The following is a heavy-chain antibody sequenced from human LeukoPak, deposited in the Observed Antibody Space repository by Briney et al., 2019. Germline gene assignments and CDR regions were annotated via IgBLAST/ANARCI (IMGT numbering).Heavy chain of an antibody. J-gene: IGHJ5*02. CDR1: GGSISPYY. Sequence: SETLSLTCTVSGGSISPYYWSWIRQPPGKGLEWIAYIYYSGSTNYNPSLKSRVTISVDTSKNQFSLRLSSVTAADTAVYYCARRPSGYAPSWLDPWGQGTLVTVSS. D-gene: IGHD3-3*01. CDR3: ARRPSGYAPSWLDP. V-gene: IGHV4-59*08. CDR2: IYYSGST.